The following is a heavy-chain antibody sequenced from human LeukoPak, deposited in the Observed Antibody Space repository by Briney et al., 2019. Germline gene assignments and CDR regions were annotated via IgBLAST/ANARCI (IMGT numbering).Heavy chain of an antibody. J-gene: IGHJ3*02. V-gene: IGHV3-7*01. CDR3: AFYSGSYAEDAFDI. D-gene: IGHD1-26*01. Sequence: GGSLRLSCAASGFTFSSYWMSWVRQAPGKGLEWVANIKQDGSEKYYVDSVKGRFTISRDNAKNSLYLQMNSLRAEDAAVYYCAFYSGSYAEDAFDIWGQGTMVTVSS. CDR1: GFTFSSYW. CDR2: IKQDGSEK.